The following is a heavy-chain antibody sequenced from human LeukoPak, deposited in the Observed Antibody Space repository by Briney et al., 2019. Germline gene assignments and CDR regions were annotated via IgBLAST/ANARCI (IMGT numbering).Heavy chain of an antibody. CDR1: GYTFSKYY. V-gene: IGHV1-46*01. CDR2: INPSDGGT. Sequence: ASVKVSCKASGYTFSKYYMHWVRQAPGQGLEWMGIINPSDGGTRNAQKFQGRVTITTDTSTRTVYMELSSLRSEDTALYYCARGVHPYYYDSSGYYLPDYWGQGTLVTVSS. D-gene: IGHD3-22*01. J-gene: IGHJ4*01. CDR3: ARGVHPYYYDSSGYYLPDY.